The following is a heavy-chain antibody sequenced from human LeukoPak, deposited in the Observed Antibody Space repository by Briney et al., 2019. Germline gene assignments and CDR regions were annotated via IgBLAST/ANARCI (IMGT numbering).Heavy chain of an antibody. CDR3: AKVYGVPNWYFDL. Sequence: ASLKVSCKASGCTFSSYAISWVRQAPGQGLEWMGGIIPIFGTANYAQKFQGRVTITADESTSTAYMELSSLRSEDTAVYYCAKVYGVPNWYFDLWGRGTLVTVSS. J-gene: IGHJ2*01. CDR2: IIPIFGTA. CDR1: GCTFSSYA. V-gene: IGHV1-69*13. D-gene: IGHD4-17*01.